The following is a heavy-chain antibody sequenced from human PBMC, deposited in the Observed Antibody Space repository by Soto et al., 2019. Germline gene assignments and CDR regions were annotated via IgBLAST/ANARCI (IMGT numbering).Heavy chain of an antibody. CDR1: GDSVSSNTAA. V-gene: IGHV6-1*01. D-gene: IGHD3-3*01. CDR2: TYYRSKWYN. J-gene: IGHJ6*02. Sequence: SQTLSLTCVISGDSVSSNTAAWNWIRQSPSRGLEWLGRTYYRSKWYNDYAVSVKSRITINPDTSKNQFSLQLNSVTPEDTAVYYCARDPYYDFWSGYSDGMDVWGQGTTVTVSS. CDR3: ARDPYYDFWSGYSDGMDV.